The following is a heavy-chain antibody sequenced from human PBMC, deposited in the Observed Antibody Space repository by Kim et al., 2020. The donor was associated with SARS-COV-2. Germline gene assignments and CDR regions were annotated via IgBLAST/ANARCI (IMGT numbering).Heavy chain of an antibody. CDR3: ARDRSETWELQFDY. J-gene: IGHJ4*02. V-gene: IGHV3-7*01. Sequence: GGSLRLSCAASGFTFSSYWMSWVRQAPGKGLEWVANIKQDGSEKYYVDSVKGRFTISRDNAKNSLYLQMNSLRAEDTAVYYCARDRSETWELQFDYWGQGTLVTVSS. CDR2: IKQDGSEK. CDR1: GFTFSSYW. D-gene: IGHD1-26*01.